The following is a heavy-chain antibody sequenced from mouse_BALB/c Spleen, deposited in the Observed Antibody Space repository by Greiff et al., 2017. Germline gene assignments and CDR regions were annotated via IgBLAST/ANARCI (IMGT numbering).Heavy chain of an antibody. V-gene: IGHV5-6-5*01. Sequence: EVQGVESGGGLVKPGGSLKLSCAASGFTFSSYAMSWVRQNPEKRLEWVASISSGGSTYYPDRVKGRCTISRDNARNILYLQMSSLRSEDTAMYYCERGGGSTYWGQGTLVTVSA. D-gene: IGHD3-1*01. J-gene: IGHJ3*01. CDR1: GFTFSSYA. CDR2: ISSGGST. CDR3: ERGGGSTY.